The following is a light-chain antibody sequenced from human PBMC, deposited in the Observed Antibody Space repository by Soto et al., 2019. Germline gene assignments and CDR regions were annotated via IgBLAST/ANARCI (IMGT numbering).Light chain of an antibody. J-gene: IGKJ1*01. Sequence: EIVLTQSPATLSFSPGERATLSCRASQSVSSYLAWYQQKPGRAPRLLIYDASDRATGIPARFSGSGSGTDFTLTISSLEPEDFAVYYCQQRSKWPRTFGQGSKVEIX. CDR1: QSVSSY. CDR3: QQRSKWPRT. V-gene: IGKV3-11*01. CDR2: DAS.